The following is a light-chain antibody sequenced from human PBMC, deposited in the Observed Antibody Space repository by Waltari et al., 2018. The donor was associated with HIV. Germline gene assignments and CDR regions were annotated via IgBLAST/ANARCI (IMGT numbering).Light chain of an antibody. CDR1: QSISGN. V-gene: IGKV3-15*01. J-gene: IGKJ2*01. Sequence: EIVLTQSPVTLSVSPGERATLSCRASQSISGNLAWYQQQPRQAPRLLIYGASTRATGIPSRFSGSGSGTEFTLTISSLQSEDFAVYYCQQYNNWPRTFGQGTKLEIK. CDR3: QQYNNWPRT. CDR2: GAS.